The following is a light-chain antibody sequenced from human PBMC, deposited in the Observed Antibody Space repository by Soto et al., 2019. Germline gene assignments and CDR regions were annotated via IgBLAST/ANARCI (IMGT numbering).Light chain of an antibody. Sequence: EIVMTQSPATLSVSPGERATLSCGASQSVSILLAWYQQKPGQAPRLLISGASSRATGIPDRFSGSGSGTVFTLTISRLEPEDFAVYYCQQYCRLPWTFGQGTKVDIK. V-gene: IGKV3-20*01. CDR2: GAS. J-gene: IGKJ1*01. CDR3: QQYCRLPWT. CDR1: QSVSIL.